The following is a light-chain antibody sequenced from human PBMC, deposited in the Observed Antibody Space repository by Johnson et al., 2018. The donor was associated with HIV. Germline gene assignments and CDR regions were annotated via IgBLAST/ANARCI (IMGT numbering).Light chain of an antibody. CDR1: SSNIGNNY. V-gene: IGLV1-51*01. J-gene: IGLJ1*01. CDR3: GTWDSSLSAGEV. Sequence: QAVLTQPPSVSAAPGQKVTISCSGSSSNIGNNYVSWYQQLPGRAPKLLIYDNNKRPSGIPDRFSDSKSGTSATLGITGLQTGDEADYYCGTWDSSLSAGEVFGTGTKVTVL. CDR2: DNN.